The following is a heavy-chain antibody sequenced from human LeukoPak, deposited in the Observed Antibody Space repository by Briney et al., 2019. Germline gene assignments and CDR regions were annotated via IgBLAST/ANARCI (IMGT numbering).Heavy chain of an antibody. CDR2: TRNKPKGYTT. Sequence: PGGSLRLSCAASGFTFSDHYMDWARQAPGKGLEWVGRTRNKPKGYTTEYAASVKGRFTISRDDSRNSLYLQMNSLRAEDTAVYFCARVTTNGYFEYWGQGSLVTVSP. CDR1: GFTFSDHY. CDR3: ARVTTNGYFEY. J-gene: IGHJ4*02. D-gene: IGHD1-1*01. V-gene: IGHV3-72*01.